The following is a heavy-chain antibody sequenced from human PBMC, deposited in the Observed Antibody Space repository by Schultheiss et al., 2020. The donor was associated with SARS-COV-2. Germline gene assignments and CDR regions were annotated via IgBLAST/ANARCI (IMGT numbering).Heavy chain of an antibody. J-gene: IGHJ6*02. Sequence: ASVKVSCKASGYTFTSYAMHWVRQAPGQRLEWMGWINAGNGNTKYSQKFQGRVTITRDTSASTAYMELSSLRSEDTAVYYCARVYCSGGSCYSIFRVYGMDVWGQGTTVTVSS. D-gene: IGHD2-15*01. CDR3: ARVYCSGGSCYSIFRVYGMDV. CDR1: GYTFTSYA. V-gene: IGHV1-3*01. CDR2: INAGNGNT.